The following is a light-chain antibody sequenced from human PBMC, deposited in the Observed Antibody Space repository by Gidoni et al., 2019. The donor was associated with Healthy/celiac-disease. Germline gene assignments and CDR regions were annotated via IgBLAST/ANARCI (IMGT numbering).Light chain of an antibody. Sequence: DIQMTQSPSSQSASVGDRVTITCRASQSISSYLNWYQQKPGKAPKLLIYAASSLQSGVPSRFSGSGSGTDFTLTISSLQHEDFATYYCQQSYSTPPYTFGQGTKLEIK. CDR3: QQSYSTPPYT. V-gene: IGKV1-39*01. CDR1: QSISSY. CDR2: AAS. J-gene: IGKJ2*01.